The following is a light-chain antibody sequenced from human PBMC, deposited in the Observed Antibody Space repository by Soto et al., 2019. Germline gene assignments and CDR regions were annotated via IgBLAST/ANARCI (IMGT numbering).Light chain of an antibody. Sequence: QSVLTQPPSVSAAPGQKLTSFCSGSSSNLGNNYVSWYQQLPGTAPKLLIYENNKRPSGIPDRFSGSKSGTPAALGITGLQTGDEADYYCGTWDSSLSAAGYVFGTGTKVPV. CDR2: ENN. CDR3: GTWDSSLSAAGYV. J-gene: IGLJ1*01. CDR1: SSNLGNNY. V-gene: IGLV1-51*02.